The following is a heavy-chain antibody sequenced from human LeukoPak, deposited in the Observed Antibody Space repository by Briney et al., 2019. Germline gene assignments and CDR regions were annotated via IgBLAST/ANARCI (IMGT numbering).Heavy chain of an antibody. CDR1: VDTFPGYY. Sequence: ASVKVSCKASVDTFPGYYMHWVRQAPGQGLEWMGWINPNSGGTNYAQKFQGRVTMTRDTSISTAYMELSRLRSDDTAVYYCAREHSSSSGKVFDYWGQRTLVTVSS. CDR3: AREHSSSSGKVFDY. CDR2: INPNSGGT. V-gene: IGHV1-2*02. J-gene: IGHJ4*02. D-gene: IGHD6-6*01.